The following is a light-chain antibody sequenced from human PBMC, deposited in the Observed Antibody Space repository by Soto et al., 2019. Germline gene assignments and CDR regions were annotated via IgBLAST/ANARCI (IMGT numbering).Light chain of an antibody. Sequence: QSVLTQPPSASGTPGQRVTISCAGSSSNIGSNYVYWYQQLPGTAPKLLIYRNNQRPSGVPDRFSGSKSGTSASLAISGLRSEHEADYYCAAWDDSLSGRVVFGGGTKLTVL. J-gene: IGLJ2*01. CDR2: RNN. CDR3: AAWDDSLSGRVV. CDR1: SSNIGSNY. V-gene: IGLV1-47*01.